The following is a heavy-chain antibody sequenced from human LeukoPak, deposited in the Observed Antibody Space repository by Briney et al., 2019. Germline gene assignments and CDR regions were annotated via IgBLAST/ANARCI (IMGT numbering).Heavy chain of an antibody. CDR3: ARGASIAAAGTFTWDY. CDR1: GYTFTSYG. Sequence: VRVSCKASGYTFTSYGISWVRQAPGQGLEWMGWISAYNGNTNYAQKLQGRVTMTTDTSTSTAYMELRSLRSDDTAVYYCARGASIAAAGTFTWDYWGQGTLVTVSS. V-gene: IGHV1-18*01. CDR2: ISAYNGNT. J-gene: IGHJ4*02. D-gene: IGHD6-13*01.